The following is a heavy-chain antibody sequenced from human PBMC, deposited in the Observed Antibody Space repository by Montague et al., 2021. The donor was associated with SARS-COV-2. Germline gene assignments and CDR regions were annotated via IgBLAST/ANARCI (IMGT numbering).Heavy chain of an antibody. CDR3: ARTSQYCTPTNCYLPNAMDV. D-gene: IGHD2-8*01. J-gene: IGHJ6*02. V-gene: IGHV4-38-2*02. Sequence: SETLSLTSTVSGYSITHAYYWGWIRQPPGRGLEWIGNICHGGSTYYNPSLKSRVTISVDTSNNQFSLKLTSVTAADTAVYYCARTSQYCTPTNCYLPNAMDVWGQGTTVTVSS. CDR2: ICHGGST. CDR1: GYSITHAYY.